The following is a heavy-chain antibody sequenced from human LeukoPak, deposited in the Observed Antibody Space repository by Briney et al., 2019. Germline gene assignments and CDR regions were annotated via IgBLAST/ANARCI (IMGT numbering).Heavy chain of an antibody. D-gene: IGHD3-10*01. J-gene: IGHJ4*02. CDR3: AKVRGAQYYFDY. V-gene: IGHV3-30*02. Sequence: GGSLRLSCAASGFTFSSYGTHWVRQAPGKGLEWVAFIRYDGSNKYYADSVKGRFTISRDNSKNTLYLQMNSLRAEDTAVYYCAKVRGAQYYFDYWGQGTLVTVSS. CDR1: GFTFSSYG. CDR2: IRYDGSNK.